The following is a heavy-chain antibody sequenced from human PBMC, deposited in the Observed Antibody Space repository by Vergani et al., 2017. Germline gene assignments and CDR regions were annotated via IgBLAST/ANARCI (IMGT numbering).Heavy chain of an antibody. Sequence: EVQLVESGGGLVQPGRSLRLSCAASGFTFDDYAMHWVRQAPGKGLEWVSGISWNSGSIGYADSVKGRFTISRDNAKNSLYLQMNSLRAEDTALYYCVKDHPVFDEWGRGTLVSVS. V-gene: IGHV3-9*01. J-gene: IGHJ4*02. CDR3: VKDHPVFDE. CDR2: ISWNSGSI. CDR1: GFTFDDYA.